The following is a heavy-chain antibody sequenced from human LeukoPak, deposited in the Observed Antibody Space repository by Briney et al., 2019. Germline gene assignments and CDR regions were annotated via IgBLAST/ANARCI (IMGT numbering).Heavy chain of an antibody. J-gene: IGHJ3*02. CDR2: IYYSGST. CDR1: GGSISSYY. Sequence: SETLSLTCTVSGGSISSYYWSWIRQPPGKGLEWIGYIYYSGSTNYNPSLKSRVTISVDTSKNQFSLKLSSVTAADTAVYYCARAMIVVAPSYAFDIWGQGTMVTVSS. CDR3: ARAMIVVAPSYAFDI. V-gene: IGHV4-59*01. D-gene: IGHD3-22*01.